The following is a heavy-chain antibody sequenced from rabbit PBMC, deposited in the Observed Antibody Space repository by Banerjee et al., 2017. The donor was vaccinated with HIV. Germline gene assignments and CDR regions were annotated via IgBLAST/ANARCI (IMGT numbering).Heavy chain of an antibody. Sequence: QLKETGGGLVQPGGSLTLTCKASGFSLSNYWMSWVRQAPGKGLEWIGFIYAAKGATDYTNWVNGRFTISSDNAQNTIDLQLNSLTEADTATYFCARSPFNFWGQGTLVTVS. CDR3: ARSPFNF. CDR1: GFSLSNYW. V-gene: IGHV1S7*01. J-gene: IGHJ4*01. D-gene: IGHD3-1*01. CDR2: IYAAKGAT.